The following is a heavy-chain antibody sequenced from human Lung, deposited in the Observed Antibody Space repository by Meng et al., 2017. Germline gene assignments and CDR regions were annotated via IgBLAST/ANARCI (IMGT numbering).Heavy chain of an antibody. V-gene: IGHV4-4*07. D-gene: IGHD5/OR15-5a*01. Sequence: QGQRRESGPGLWNPSETLSLTGDVSGGSISGYFWTWIRQPAGKGLDWIGRVYSSGSANYNPSLKSRVTMSVDRSKNQFSLQLTSVTAADTAVYYCARGVGSLDFWGQGALVTVSS. CDR3: ARGVGSLDF. J-gene: IGHJ4*02. CDR2: VYSSGSA. CDR1: GGSISGYF.